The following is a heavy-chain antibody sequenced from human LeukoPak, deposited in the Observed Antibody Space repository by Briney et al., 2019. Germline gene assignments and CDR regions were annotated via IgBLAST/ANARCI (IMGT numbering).Heavy chain of an antibody. Sequence: GGSLRLSCAASGFPFSSYWMSWVRQAPGKGLEWVANIKQDGREKYYVDSVKGRFTISRDNAKNSLYLQMNSLRAEDTAVYYCARIYCSGGSCFDYWGQGTLVTVSS. V-gene: IGHV3-7*01. D-gene: IGHD2-15*01. CDR2: IKQDGREK. CDR3: ARIYCSGGSCFDY. CDR1: GFPFSSYW. J-gene: IGHJ4*02.